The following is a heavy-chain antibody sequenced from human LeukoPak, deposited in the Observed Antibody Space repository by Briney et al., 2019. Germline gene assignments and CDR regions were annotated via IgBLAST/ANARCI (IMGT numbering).Heavy chain of an antibody. CDR3: ARVEYSSGWYEYFQH. CDR2: INWNGGST. Sequence: PGESLRLSCAASGFTFDDYGMSWVRQAPGKGLEWVSGINWNGGSTGYADSVKGRSTISRDNAKNSLYLQMNSLRAEDTALYYCARVEYSSGWYEYFQHWGQGTLVTVSS. V-gene: IGHV3-20*04. CDR1: GFTFDDYG. D-gene: IGHD6-19*01. J-gene: IGHJ1*01.